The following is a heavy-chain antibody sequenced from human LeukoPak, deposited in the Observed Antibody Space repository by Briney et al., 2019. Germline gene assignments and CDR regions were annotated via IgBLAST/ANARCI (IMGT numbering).Heavy chain of an antibody. J-gene: IGHJ6*04. CDR3: AELGITMIGGV. CDR2: INWNGGST. V-gene: IGHV3-20*04. Sequence: GGSLRLSCAASGFTFDDYGMSWVRQAPGKGLEWVSGINWNGGSTGYADSVKGRFTISRDNAKNSLYMQMNSLRAEDTAVYYCAELGITMIGGVWGKGTTVTISS. D-gene: IGHD3-10*02. CDR1: GFTFDDYG.